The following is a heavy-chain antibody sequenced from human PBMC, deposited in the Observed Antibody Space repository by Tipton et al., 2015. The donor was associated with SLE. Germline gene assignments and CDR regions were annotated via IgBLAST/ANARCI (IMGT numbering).Heavy chain of an antibody. D-gene: IGHD3-10*01. J-gene: IGHJ3*02. CDR1: GFTVSSKY. CDR3: ARSERYYYGSGHFDVFDI. Sequence: LRLSCAASGFTVSSKYMNWIRQAPGKGLEWASVLYSGSTYYNPSLKSRVTISVDTSKNQFSLKLSSVTAADTAVYYCARSERYYYGSGHFDVFDIWGQGTMVTVSS. CDR2: VLYSGST. V-gene: IGHV4-59*02.